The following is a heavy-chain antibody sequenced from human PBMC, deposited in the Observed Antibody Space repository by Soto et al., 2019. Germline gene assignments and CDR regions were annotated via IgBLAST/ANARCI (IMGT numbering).Heavy chain of an antibody. CDR3: AKVPFCGGDCYSGAFDI. CDR2: ISGSGGST. CDR1: GFTFSSYA. V-gene: IGHV3-23*01. Sequence: GGSLRLSCAASGFTFSSYAMSWVRQAPGKGLEWVSAISGSGGSTYYADSVKGRFTISRDNSKNTLYLQMNSLRAEDTAVYYCAKVPFCGGDCYSGAFDIWGQGTTVTVSS. D-gene: IGHD2-21*02. J-gene: IGHJ3*02.